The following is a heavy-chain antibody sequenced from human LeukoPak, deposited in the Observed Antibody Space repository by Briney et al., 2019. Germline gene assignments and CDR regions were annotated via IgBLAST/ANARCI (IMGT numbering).Heavy chain of an antibody. J-gene: IGHJ4*02. CDR1: AFTFSGYS. CDR2: ISSSSSIM. D-gene: IGHD1-14*01. CDR3: AKAGGTF. Sequence: GGSLRLSCAASAFTFSGYSMTWVRQAPGKGLEWVSYISSSSSIMSYADSVKGRFTISRDNAKNSLYLQMNSLRDEDTAVYYCAKAGGTFWGQGTLVTVSS. V-gene: IGHV3-48*02.